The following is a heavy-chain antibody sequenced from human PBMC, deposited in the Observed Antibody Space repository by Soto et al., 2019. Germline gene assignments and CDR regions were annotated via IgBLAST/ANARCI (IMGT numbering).Heavy chain of an antibody. J-gene: IGHJ6*02. D-gene: IGHD6-19*01. V-gene: IGHV3-30-3*01. CDR2: ISFDGSNK. Sequence: QMELVESGGGVVQPGESLRLSCAASGFTFNYYPMHWVRQTPGKGLEWVAVISFDGSNKYYADSVKGRFTISRDNSKNMLYLPMNSVRPEDAAVYYCARLPGALVAVLYIYPLDGRDPLSDVDVWGQGTTVSVSS. CDR3: ARLPGALVAVLYIYPLDGRDPLSDVDV. CDR1: GFTFNYYP.